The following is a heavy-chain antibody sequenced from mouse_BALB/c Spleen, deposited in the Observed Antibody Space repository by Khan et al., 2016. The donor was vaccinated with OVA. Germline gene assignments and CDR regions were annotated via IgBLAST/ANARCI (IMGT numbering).Heavy chain of an antibody. V-gene: IGHV3-2*02. CDR1: GYSITSEYT. D-gene: IGHD2-4*01. Sequence: EVQLQESGPGLVKPSQSLSLTCTVTGYSITSEYTWYWIRQFPGNILEWMGFISYSGNTRYNPSLKSRISITRDTSKNQFFLQLNSVTSEDTATYYCARKDYYDYDPFPYWGQGTLVTVSA. J-gene: IGHJ3*01. CDR2: ISYSGNT. CDR3: ARKDYYDYDPFPY.